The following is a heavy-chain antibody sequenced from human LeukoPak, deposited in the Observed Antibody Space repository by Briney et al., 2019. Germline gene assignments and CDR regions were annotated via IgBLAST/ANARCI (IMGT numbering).Heavy chain of an antibody. CDR3: ARAGDSSGYYYYYYYYYMDV. J-gene: IGHJ6*03. CDR1: GFTFSSNP. Sequence: GGSLRLSCTLSGFTFSSNPWSWVRQAPGKGLEWVSFIYSGGDTHYSDSVKGRFTISRDNAKNSLYLQMNSLRAEDTALYYCARAGDSSGYYYYYYYYYMDVWGKGTTVTVSS. D-gene: IGHD3-22*01. V-gene: IGHV3-53*01. CDR2: IYSGGDT.